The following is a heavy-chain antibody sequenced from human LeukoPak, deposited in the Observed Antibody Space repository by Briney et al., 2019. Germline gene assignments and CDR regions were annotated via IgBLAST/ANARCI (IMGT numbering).Heavy chain of an antibody. V-gene: IGHV3-33*08. CDR3: ARDRYCTNDVCYSQFDY. J-gene: IGHJ4*02. CDR2: IWYDGGNT. D-gene: IGHD2-8*01. CDR1: GFTFSSYG. Sequence: GGSLRLSCAASGFTFSSYGMHWVRQAPGKGLEWVAVIWYDGGNTYYADSVKGRFTISRDNSKNTLYLQMDSLRAEDTAVYYCARDRYCTNDVCYSQFDYWGQGTLVTVSS.